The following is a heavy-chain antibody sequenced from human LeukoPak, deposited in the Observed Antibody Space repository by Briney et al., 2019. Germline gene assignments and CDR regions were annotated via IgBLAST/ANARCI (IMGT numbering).Heavy chain of an antibody. CDR1: GFTFSSYA. Sequence: SGGSLRLSCAASGFTFSSYAMSWVRQAPGKGLEWVSSMSGGGGIAYYADSVKGRFTISRDNSENTVYLQMNSLRAEDTAVYYCVKDPRVATIEIFDYWGRGTLVTVSS. J-gene: IGHJ4*02. V-gene: IGHV3-23*01. CDR3: VKDPRVATIEIFDY. CDR2: MSGGGGIA. D-gene: IGHD5-12*01.